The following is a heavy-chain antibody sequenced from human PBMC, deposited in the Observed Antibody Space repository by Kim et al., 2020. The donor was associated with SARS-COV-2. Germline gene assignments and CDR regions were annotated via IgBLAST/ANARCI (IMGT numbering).Heavy chain of an antibody. D-gene: IGHD3-16*02. J-gene: IGHJ5*02. V-gene: IGHV3-33*06. CDR3: AKDGNYDYVWGSYRYENWFGP. Sequence: GGSLRLSCAASGFTFSSYGMHWVRQAPGKGLEWVAVIWYDGSNKYYADSVKGRFTISRDNSKNTLYLQMNSLRAEDTAVYYCAKDGNYDYVWGSYRYENWFGPWGQGTLVTVSS. CDR1: GFTFSSYG. CDR2: IWYDGSNK.